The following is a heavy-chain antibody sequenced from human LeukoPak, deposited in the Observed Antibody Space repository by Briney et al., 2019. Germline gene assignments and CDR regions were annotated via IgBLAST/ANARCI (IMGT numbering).Heavy chain of an antibody. CDR1: GGSISSGGYS. J-gene: IGHJ5*02. D-gene: IGHD4-17*01. Sequence: SQTLSLTCAVSGGSISSGGYSWSWIRQPPGKGLEWIGYIYHSGSTYYNPSLKSRVTISVDRSKNQSSLKLSSVTAADTAVYYCARDYGDYRGWFDPWGQGTLVTVSS. V-gene: IGHV4-30-2*01. CDR3: ARDYGDYRGWFDP. CDR2: IYHSGST.